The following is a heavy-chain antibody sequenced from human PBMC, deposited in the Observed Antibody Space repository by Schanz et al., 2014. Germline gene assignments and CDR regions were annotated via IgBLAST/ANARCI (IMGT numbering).Heavy chain of an antibody. CDR1: GFTVSINY. Sequence: EVQLVESGGGLVQPGGSLRLSCAASGFTVSINYMSWVRQAPGKGLEWVSGISGSGGSTYYGDSVKGRFTISRDNSKNTLYLQMNSLRAEDTAVYYCAKLSLDIVGVNIPDYYFDYWGQGTLVTVSS. J-gene: IGHJ4*02. CDR3: AKLSLDIVGVNIPDYYFDY. D-gene: IGHD1-26*01. CDR2: ISGSGGST. V-gene: IGHV3-23*04.